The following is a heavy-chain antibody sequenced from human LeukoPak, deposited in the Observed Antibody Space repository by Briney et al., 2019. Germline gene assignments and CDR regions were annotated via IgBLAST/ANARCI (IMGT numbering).Heavy chain of an antibody. D-gene: IGHD3-10*01. CDR2: IYTSGST. J-gene: IGHJ4*02. CDR1: GGSISSGGYY. V-gene: IGHV4-61*02. CDR3: ARERSGSYDEHFDY. Sequence: SETLSLTCTVSGGSISSGGYYWSWIRQPAGKGLEWIGRIYTSGSTDYNPSLKSRVTISFDTSKNQFSLRLSSVTAADTAVYYCARERSGSYDEHFDYWGQGTLVTVSS.